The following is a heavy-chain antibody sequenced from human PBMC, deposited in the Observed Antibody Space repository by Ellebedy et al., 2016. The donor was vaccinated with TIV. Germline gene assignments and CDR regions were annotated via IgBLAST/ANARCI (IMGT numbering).Heavy chain of an antibody. J-gene: IGHJ4*02. CDR1: GFSFRDYW. V-gene: IGHV3-74*01. CDR2: IDTGGSTI. D-gene: IGHD6-19*01. Sequence: GGSLRLXXAASGFSFRDYWMHWVRQAPGEGLVWLSRIDTGGSTIDYADSVKGRFTISRDNAKNPLYLQMNSLRAEDTAVYYCARGPGIAVAGWGQGTLVTVSS. CDR3: ARGPGIAVAG.